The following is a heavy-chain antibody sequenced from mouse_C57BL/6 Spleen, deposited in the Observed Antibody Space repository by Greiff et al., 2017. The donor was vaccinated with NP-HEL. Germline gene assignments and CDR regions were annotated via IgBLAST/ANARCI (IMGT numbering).Heavy chain of an antibody. CDR3: ARLDDVDY. V-gene: IGHV7-3*01. D-gene: IGHD2-12*01. J-gene: IGHJ2*01. CDR2: IRNKASGYTT. Sequence: EVMLVESGGGLVQPGGSLSLSCAASGFTFTDYYMSWVRQPPGKALEWFGFIRNKASGYTTEYSASVKGRFTISRDTSQSSLYLQMNALRAEASAYYYWARLDDVDYWGQGTTLTVSS. CDR1: GFTFTDYY.